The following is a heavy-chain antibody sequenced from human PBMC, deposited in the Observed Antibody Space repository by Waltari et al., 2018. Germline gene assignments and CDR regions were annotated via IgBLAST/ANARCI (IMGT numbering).Heavy chain of an antibody. D-gene: IGHD2-15*01. CDR3: AKGKGVVVVAATPFDY. CDR2: ISGSGGST. V-gene: IGHV3-23*01. Sequence: RQAPGKGLEWVSAISGSGGSTYYADSVKGRFTISRDNSKNTLYLQMNSLRAEDTAVYYCAKGKGVVVVAATPFDYWGQGTLVTVSS. J-gene: IGHJ4*02.